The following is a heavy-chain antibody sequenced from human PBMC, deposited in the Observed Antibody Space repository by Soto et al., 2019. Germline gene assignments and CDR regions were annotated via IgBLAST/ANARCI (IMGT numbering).Heavy chain of an antibody. CDR3: ARYLTGDYSGRDWFDP. CDR1: GGTFSSYA. V-gene: IGHV1-69*13. CDR2: IISIFGTA. J-gene: IGHJ5*02. D-gene: IGHD2-15*01. Sequence: SVKVSCKASGGTFSSYAISWVRQAPGQGLEWMGGIISIFGTANYAQKFQGRVTITADESTSTAYMELSSLRSEDTAVYYCARYLTGDYSGRDWFDPWGQGTLVTVSS.